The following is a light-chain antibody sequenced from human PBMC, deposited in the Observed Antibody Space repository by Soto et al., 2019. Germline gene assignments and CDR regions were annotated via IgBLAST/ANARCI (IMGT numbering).Light chain of an antibody. V-gene: IGKV1-5*01. CDR2: DAS. CDR3: QKYNSAPRT. Sequence: DIQMTQSPSTLSASVGDRITISCRASQSISNRLAWYQQKPGKAPKVLIYDASNLESGVPSRFSGSGSGTDFTLTISSLQPEDVATYYCQKYNSAPRTFGQGTKVDIK. CDR1: QSISNR. J-gene: IGKJ1*01.